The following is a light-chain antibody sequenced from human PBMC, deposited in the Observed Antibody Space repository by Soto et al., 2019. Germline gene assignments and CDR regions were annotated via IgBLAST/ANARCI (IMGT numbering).Light chain of an antibody. CDR3: QQYNSSPWT. CDR2: EGS. Sequence: DIQMTQSPSTLSASVGDRVTITCRASQNIKNWLAWYQQRPGQAPKLLISEGSSLESGVPSTFSGTASGTEFTLTISSLEPDDLATYYCQQYNSSPWTFCQGARVEIQ. V-gene: IGKV1-5*01. J-gene: IGKJ1*01. CDR1: QNIKNW.